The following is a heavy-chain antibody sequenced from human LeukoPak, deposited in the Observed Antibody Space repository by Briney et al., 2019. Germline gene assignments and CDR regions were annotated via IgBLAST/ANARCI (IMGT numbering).Heavy chain of an antibody. D-gene: IGHD5-18*01. J-gene: IGHJ4*02. CDR3: AIKRGYSYGAFDY. V-gene: IGHV1-69*05. CDR2: IIPIFGTA. CDR1: GGTFSSYA. Sequence: ASVKVSCKASGGTFSSYAISWVRQAPGQGLEWMGGIIPIFGTANYAQKFQGRVTITTDESTSTAYMELSSLRSEDTAVYYCAIKRGYSYGAFDYWGQGTLVTVSS.